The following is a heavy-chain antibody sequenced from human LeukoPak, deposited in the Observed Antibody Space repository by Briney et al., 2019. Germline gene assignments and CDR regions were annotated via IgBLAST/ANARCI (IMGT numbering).Heavy chain of an antibody. V-gene: IGHV1-18*01. Sequence: GASVKVSCKASGGTFSSYAISWVRQAPGQGLEWMGWISAYNGNTNYVQKLQGRVTMTTDTSTSTAYMELRSLRSDDTAVYYCARDRDILTGYGWFDPWGQGTLVTVSS. D-gene: IGHD3-9*01. CDR1: GGTFSSYA. J-gene: IGHJ5*02. CDR3: ARDRDILTGYGWFDP. CDR2: ISAYNGNT.